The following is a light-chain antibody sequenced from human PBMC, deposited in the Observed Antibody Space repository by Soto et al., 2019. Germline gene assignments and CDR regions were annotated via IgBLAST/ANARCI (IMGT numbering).Light chain of an antibody. CDR2: EIS. V-gene: IGLV2-14*01. CDR1: SSDVGGYNF. Sequence: QSALTQPASVSGSPGQAITISCTGTSSDVGGYNFVSWYQQYPGKAPKLMIFEISDRPSGDSNRFSGSKSGNTASLTISGLQAEDEADYYCSSYTSNTTRVFGGGTKLTVL. J-gene: IGLJ3*02. CDR3: SSYTSNTTRV.